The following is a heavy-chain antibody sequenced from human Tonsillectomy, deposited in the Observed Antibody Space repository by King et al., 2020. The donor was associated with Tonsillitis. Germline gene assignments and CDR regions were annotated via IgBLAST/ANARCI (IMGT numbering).Heavy chain of an antibody. J-gene: IGHJ6*03. Sequence: VQLVESGGGLVQPGGSLRLSCAASGFTFSNYWMSWVRQAPGKGLEWVANIKQDGSEKYYVDSLKGRITISRDNAKKSLHLQMNSLRAEDTAMYYCARNSSVPKFYYYYYMDVWGKGTTVTVSS. V-gene: IGHV3-7*04. CDR1: GFTFSNYW. D-gene: IGHD3-22*01. CDR2: IKQDGSEK. CDR3: ARNSSVPKFYYYYYMDV.